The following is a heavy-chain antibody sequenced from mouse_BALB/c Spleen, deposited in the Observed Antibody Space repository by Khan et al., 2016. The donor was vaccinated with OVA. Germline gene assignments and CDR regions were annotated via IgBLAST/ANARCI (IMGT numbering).Heavy chain of an antibody. Sequence: EVQLQESGPELVKPGASVKISCKASGYSFTVYYMTWVKQSHGKSPEWIGCVNPNNGYTNYNQNFKGKAILTADKSSTTACRGLRTLTSADSEVVCCARGYEFFAYWGQGTLVTVSA. J-gene: IGHJ3*01. CDR2: VNPNNGYT. D-gene: IGHD2-12*01. V-gene: IGHV1-26*01. CDR3: ARGYEFFAY. CDR1: GYSFTVYY.